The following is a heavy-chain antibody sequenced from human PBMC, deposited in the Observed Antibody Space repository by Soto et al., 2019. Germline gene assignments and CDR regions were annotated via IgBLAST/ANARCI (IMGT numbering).Heavy chain of an antibody. Sequence: LGESLKISCKGSGYRFGSYWIGWVRQMPGKGLEWMGIIYPGDSGTRYSPSFQGQVTISADKSINTAYLQWSSLRASDTATYYCARQNCTRTNCYGHAFWGQGTLVTVSS. V-gene: IGHV5-51*01. CDR1: GYRFGSYW. J-gene: IGHJ1*01. CDR2: IYPGDSGT. CDR3: ARQNCTRTNCYGHAF. D-gene: IGHD2-2*01.